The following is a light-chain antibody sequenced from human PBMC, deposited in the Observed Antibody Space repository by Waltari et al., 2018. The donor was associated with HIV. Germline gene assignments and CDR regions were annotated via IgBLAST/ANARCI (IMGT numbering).Light chain of an antibody. Sequence: DIQMTQSPSSLSASVGDRVTITCRASQRISSYLNWYQQKPGKAPKLLIYAASSLQSGVPSRFSGSGSGTDFTLTISSLQPEDFATYYCQQSYSTPLMYTFGQGTKLEIK. V-gene: IGKV1-39*01. CDR2: AAS. CDR1: QRISSY. CDR3: QQSYSTPLMYT. J-gene: IGKJ2*01.